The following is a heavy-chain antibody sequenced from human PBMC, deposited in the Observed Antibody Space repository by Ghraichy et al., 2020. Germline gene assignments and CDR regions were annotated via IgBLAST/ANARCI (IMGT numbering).Heavy chain of an antibody. V-gene: IGHV4-39*01. J-gene: IGHJ6*02. CDR3: ARGGSGSYYNWDYYYYGMDV. D-gene: IGHD3-10*01. Sequence: SETLSLTCTVSGGSISSSSYYWGWIRQPPGKGLEWIGSIYYSGSTYYNPSLKSRVTISVDTSKNQFSLKLSSVTAADTAVYYCARGGSGSYYNWDYYYYGMDVWGQGTTVTVSS. CDR2: IYYSGST. CDR1: GGSISSSSYY.